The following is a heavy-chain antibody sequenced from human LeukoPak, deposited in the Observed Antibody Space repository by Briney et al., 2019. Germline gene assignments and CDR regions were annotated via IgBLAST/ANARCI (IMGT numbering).Heavy chain of an antibody. D-gene: IGHD6-6*01. CDR3: ARGGSSSTLDY. CDR1: GYTFTCHD. V-gene: IGHV1-8*03. J-gene: IGHJ4*02. Sequence: ASVKVSCKASGYTFTCHDINWVRQATGQGLEWMGWMNPNSGNTGYAQKFQGRVTITRNTSISTAYMELSSLRSEDTAVYYCARGGSSSTLDYWGQGTLVTVSS. CDR2: MNPNSGNT.